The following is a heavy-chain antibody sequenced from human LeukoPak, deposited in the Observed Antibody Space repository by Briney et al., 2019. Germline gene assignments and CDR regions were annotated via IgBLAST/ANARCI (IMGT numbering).Heavy chain of an antibody. Sequence: GGSLRLSCAASGFTFSSYAMSWVRQAPGEGLEWGSAISGSGGSTYYADSVKGRFTISRDNSKNTLYLQMNSLRAEDTAVYYCAKGVAAAAVNWFDPWGQGTLVTVSS. J-gene: IGHJ5*02. CDR3: AKGVAAAAVNWFDP. CDR2: ISGSGGST. D-gene: IGHD6-13*01. V-gene: IGHV3-23*01. CDR1: GFTFSSYA.